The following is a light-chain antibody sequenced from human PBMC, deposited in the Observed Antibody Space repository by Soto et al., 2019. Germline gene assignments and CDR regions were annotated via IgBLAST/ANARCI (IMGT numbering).Light chain of an antibody. CDR3: QQYNNWPPYT. CDR2: GAS. J-gene: IGKJ2*01. Sequence: EIVMTQSPATLSVSPGERATLSCRASQSVSSNLAWYQQKPDQARRLLIYGASTRATGIPARFSGSGSVTEFTLTISSLQSEDFAVYYCQQYNNWPPYTFGQGTKLEIK. CDR1: QSVSSN. V-gene: IGKV3-15*01.